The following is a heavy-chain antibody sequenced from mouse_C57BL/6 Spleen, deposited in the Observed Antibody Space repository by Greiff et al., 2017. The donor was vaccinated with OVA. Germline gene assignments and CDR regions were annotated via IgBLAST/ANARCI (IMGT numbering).Heavy chain of an antibody. Sequence: QVQLKESGPELVKPGASVKISCKASGYAFSSSWMNWVKQRPGKGLEWIGRIYPGDGDTNYNGKFKGKATLTADKSSSTAYMQLSSLTSEDSAVYFCARRGEGTWFAYWGQGTLVTVSA. V-gene: IGHV1-82*01. CDR2: IYPGDGDT. CDR3: ARRGEGTWFAY. J-gene: IGHJ3*01. CDR1: GYAFSSSW.